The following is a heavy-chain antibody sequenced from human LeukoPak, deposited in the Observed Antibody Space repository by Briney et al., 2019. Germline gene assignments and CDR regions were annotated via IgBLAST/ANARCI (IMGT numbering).Heavy chain of an antibody. D-gene: IGHD5-12*01. CDR1: GFTFSNAW. J-gene: IGHJ3*02. V-gene: IGHV3-21*01. CDR3: ARDRPSYSGYVDHAFDI. Sequence: GGSLRLSCAASGFTFSNAWMSWVRQAPGKGLEWVSSISSSSSYIYYADSVKGRFTISRDNAKNSLYLQMNSLRAEDTAVYYCARDRPSYSGYVDHAFDIWGQGTMVTVSS. CDR2: ISSSSSYI.